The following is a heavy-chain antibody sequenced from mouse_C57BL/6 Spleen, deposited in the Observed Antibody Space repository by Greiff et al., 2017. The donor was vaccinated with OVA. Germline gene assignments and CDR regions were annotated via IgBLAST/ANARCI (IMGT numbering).Heavy chain of an antibody. J-gene: IGHJ2*01. CDR3: ARPHLGQYFDY. V-gene: IGHV1-82*01. D-gene: IGHD4-1*01. Sequence: VKLVESGPELVKPGASVKISCKASGYAFSSSWMNWVKQRPGKGLEWIGRIYPGDGDTNYNGKFKGKATLTADKSSSTAYMHLSSLTSEDSAVYFCARPHLGQYFDYWGQGTTLTVSS. CDR2: IYPGDGDT. CDR1: GYAFSSSW.